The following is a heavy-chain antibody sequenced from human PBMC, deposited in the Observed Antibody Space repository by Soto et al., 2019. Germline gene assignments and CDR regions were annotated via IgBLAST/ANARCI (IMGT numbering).Heavy chain of an antibody. V-gene: IGHV3-74*01. CDR2: IDGDGSPT. Sequence: EVRLVESGGGLVQPGGSLRLSCAASGFTFSGDWMHWVRQAPGEGLVWVSRIDGDGSPTDYADSVKGRFTISRDNAKNTLDLQMNSLRVEDTAVYYCVRDHGVAWGQGTLVIVSS. D-gene: IGHD4-17*01. J-gene: IGHJ5*02. CDR3: VRDHGVA. CDR1: GFTFSGDW.